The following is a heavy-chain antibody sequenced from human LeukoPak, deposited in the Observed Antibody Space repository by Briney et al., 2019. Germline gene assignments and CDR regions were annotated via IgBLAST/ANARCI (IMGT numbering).Heavy chain of an antibody. J-gene: IGHJ4*02. D-gene: IGHD3-22*01. CDR2: INPSGGST. Sequence: ASVKVSCKASGYTFTSYYMHWVRQAPGQGLEWMGIINPSGGSTSYAQKFQGRVTMTRDMSTSTVYMELSSLRSEDTAVYYCARARDYYDSSGYLYYWGQGTLVTVSS. CDR1: GYTFTSYY. V-gene: IGHV1-46*01. CDR3: ARARDYYDSSGYLYY.